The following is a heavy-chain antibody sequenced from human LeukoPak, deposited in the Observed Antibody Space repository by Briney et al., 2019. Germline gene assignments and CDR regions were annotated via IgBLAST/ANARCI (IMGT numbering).Heavy chain of an antibody. CDR1: GFTVSSNY. J-gene: IGHJ4*02. CDR2: IYSGGST. CDR3: ARSGYYYEPFNY. D-gene: IGHD3-22*01. V-gene: IGHV3-53*01. Sequence: GGSLRLSCAASGFTVSSNYMSWVRQAPGKGLEWVSVIYSGGSTCYADSVKGRFTISRDNSKNTLYLQMNSLRAEDTAVYYCARSGYYYEPFNYWGQGPRVTVPS.